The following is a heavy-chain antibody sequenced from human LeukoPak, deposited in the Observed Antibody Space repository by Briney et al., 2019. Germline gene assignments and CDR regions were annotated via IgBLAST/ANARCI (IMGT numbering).Heavy chain of an antibody. CDR2: IYSSGST. CDR1: GGSINTYY. J-gene: IGHJ6*04. D-gene: IGHD3-9*01. V-gene: IGHV4-4*09. CDR3: ARRDIFAGALDV. Sequence: SETLSLTCTVSGGSINTYYWGWIRQPPGKGLEWIGYIYSSGSTNYNPSLKSRVTISVDTSKNQFSLNLSSVTAADTAVHYCARRDIFAGALDVWGKGTTVTVSS.